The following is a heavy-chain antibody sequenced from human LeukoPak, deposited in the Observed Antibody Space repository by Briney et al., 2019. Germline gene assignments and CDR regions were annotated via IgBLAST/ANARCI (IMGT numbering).Heavy chain of an antibody. Sequence: VGSLRLSCAASGFTFSNAWMSWVRQAPGKGLEWVGRIKSKTDGGTTDYAAPVKGRFTISRDDSKNTLYLQMNSLKTEDTAVYYCTTPIITMVRGVITWDFDYWGQGTLVPVSS. CDR3: TTPIITMVRGVITWDFDY. V-gene: IGHV3-15*01. CDR1: GFTFSNAW. CDR2: IKSKTDGGTT. D-gene: IGHD3-10*01. J-gene: IGHJ4*02.